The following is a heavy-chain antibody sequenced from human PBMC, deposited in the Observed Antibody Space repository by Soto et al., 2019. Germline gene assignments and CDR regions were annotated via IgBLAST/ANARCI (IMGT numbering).Heavy chain of an antibody. V-gene: IGHV4-59*01. D-gene: IGHD3-3*01. J-gene: IGHJ3*02. CDR2: ISYSGST. CDR3: ASSSPHYDFWSGYSFWDAFDI. Sequence: SETLSLTCTVSGGSISSYYWSWIRQPPGKGLAWIGYISYSGSTNYNPSLKSRVTISVDTSKNQFSLKLSSVTAADTAVYYCASSSPHYDFWSGYSFWDAFDIWGQGTMVTVSS. CDR1: GGSISSYY.